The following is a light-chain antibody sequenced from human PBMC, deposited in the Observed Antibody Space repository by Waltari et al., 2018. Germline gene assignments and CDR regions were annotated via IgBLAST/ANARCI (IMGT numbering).Light chain of an antibody. CDR1: NNDVGAYNF. CDR3: SSYTRSHTYV. CDR2: EAS. V-gene: IGLV2-14*01. Sequence: QSALTQPASVSGSPGQSITISCTGTNNDVGAYNFVSWYQQHPGKAPNLMIHEASNRPSGVSKRFSGAKSGNTASLTISGLQAEDEADYHCSSYTRSHTYVFGPGTTVTVL. J-gene: IGLJ1*01.